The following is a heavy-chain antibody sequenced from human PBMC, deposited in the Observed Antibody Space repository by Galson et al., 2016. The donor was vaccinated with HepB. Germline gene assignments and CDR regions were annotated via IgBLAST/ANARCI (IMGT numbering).Heavy chain of an antibody. V-gene: IGHV1-69*13. CDR1: GYTFNNYP. CDR2: IIPIFRTA. J-gene: IGHJ4*02. Sequence: SVKVSCKASGYTFNNYPISWVRQAPGQGLEWMGGIIPIFRTANYAQKFQGRVTITADESTSTAYMELSSLRSEDTAVYYCARGANYYDSSGYYGFLWGQGTLVTVSS. D-gene: IGHD3-22*01. CDR3: ARGANYYDSSGYYGFL.